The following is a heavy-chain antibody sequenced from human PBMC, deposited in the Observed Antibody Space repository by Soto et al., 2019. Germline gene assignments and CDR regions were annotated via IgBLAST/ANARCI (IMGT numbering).Heavy chain of an antibody. J-gene: IGHJ6*02. Sequence: SETLSLTCTVSGGSISSGDYYWSWIRQPPGKGLEWIGYIYYSGSTYYNPSLKSRVTISVDTSKNQFSLKLSSVTAADPAVYYCARGGSGSYYTPPYYYYYGMDVWGQGTTVTVSS. D-gene: IGHD1-26*01. V-gene: IGHV4-30-4*01. CDR3: ARGGSGSYYTPPYYYYYGMDV. CDR1: GGSISSGDYY. CDR2: IYYSGST.